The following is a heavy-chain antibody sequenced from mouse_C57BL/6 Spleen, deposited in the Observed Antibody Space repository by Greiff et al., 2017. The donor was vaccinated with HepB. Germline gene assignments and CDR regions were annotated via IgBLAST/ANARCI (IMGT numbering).Heavy chain of an antibody. CDR2: IYPRSGNT. CDR1: GYTFTSYG. Sequence: QVQLKQSGAELARPGASVKLSCKASGYTFTSYGISWVKQRTGQGLEWIGEIYPRSGNTYYNEKFKGKATLTADKSSSTAYMELRSLTSEDSAVYFCARSGLTTVVATPYAMDYWGQGTSVTVSS. V-gene: IGHV1-81*01. CDR3: ARSGLTTVVATPYAMDY. J-gene: IGHJ4*01. D-gene: IGHD1-1*01.